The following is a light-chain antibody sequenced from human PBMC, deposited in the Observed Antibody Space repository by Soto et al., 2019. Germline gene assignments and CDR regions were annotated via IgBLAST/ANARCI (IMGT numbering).Light chain of an antibody. Sequence: QSVLTQPASVSGSPGQSITISCTGTSSDVGGYNYVSWYQQHPGKVPKFMIYEVSNRPSGVSNRFSGSKSGNTAFLTISGLQAEDDADYYCISYTSSSTPYVFGSGTKVTVL. CDR1: SSDVGGYNY. J-gene: IGLJ1*01. CDR3: ISYTSSSTPYV. V-gene: IGLV2-14*01. CDR2: EVS.